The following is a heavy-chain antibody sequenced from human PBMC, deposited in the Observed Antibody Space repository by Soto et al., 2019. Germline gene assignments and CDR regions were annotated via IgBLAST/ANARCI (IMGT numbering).Heavy chain of an antibody. CDR1: AGSISSYY. CDR3: ARRYGYSFDY. Sequence: QVQLQESGPGLVKPSETLSLTCTVSAGSISSYYWSWIRQPPGRGLEWIGYIYYSGSTNYNPSLKCRVTISVDTSKNQFSLKLSSVTAADTAVYYCARRYGYSFDYWGQGTLVTVSS. D-gene: IGHD1-1*01. CDR2: IYYSGST. J-gene: IGHJ4*02. V-gene: IGHV4-59*08.